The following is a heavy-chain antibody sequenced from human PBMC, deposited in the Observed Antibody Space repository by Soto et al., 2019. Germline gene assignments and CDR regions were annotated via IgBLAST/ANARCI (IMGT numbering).Heavy chain of an antibody. Sequence: GGSLRLSCAASGFTFSTYAMSWVRQSPGKGLEWVSAISGSGGSTYYADPVKGRFTISRDNSKNTLYLQMNSLRAEDTAVYYCAKDPIPTYYYYIDVWGKGTTVTVSS. CDR1: GFTFSTYA. J-gene: IGHJ6*03. V-gene: IGHV3-23*01. D-gene: IGHD2-2*01. CDR2: ISGSGGST. CDR3: AKDPIPTYYYYIDV.